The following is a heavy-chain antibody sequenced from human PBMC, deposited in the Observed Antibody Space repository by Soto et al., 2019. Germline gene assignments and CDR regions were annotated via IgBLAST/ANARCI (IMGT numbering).Heavy chain of an antibody. CDR3: AHRPGGGGY. CDR1: GFTVSNNY. J-gene: IGHJ4*02. CDR2: IYSGGYT. V-gene: IGHV3-53*01. D-gene: IGHD6-6*01. Sequence: EVQLVESGGGLIQPGGSLRLSCAVSGFTVSNNYMSWVRQAPGKGLEGVSVIYSGGYTAYGDSVKGRFTISRDNSKHQRNRQMNGVRRADSGVCFWAHRPGGGGYWGQGTLVTVSS.